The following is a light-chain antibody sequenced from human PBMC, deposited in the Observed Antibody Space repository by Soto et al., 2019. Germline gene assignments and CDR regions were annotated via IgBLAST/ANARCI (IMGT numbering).Light chain of an antibody. CDR1: QTVSSS. CDR3: QQYNNWPKT. V-gene: IGKV3D-15*01. Sequence: EIVLTQSPGTLSLSPGERATLSCRASQTVSSSLAWYQQKTGQASRLLISGASTRATGIPARFSGSGSGTEFTLTISSLQSEDFAVYYCQQYNNWPKTFGQGTKVDIK. J-gene: IGKJ1*01. CDR2: GAS.